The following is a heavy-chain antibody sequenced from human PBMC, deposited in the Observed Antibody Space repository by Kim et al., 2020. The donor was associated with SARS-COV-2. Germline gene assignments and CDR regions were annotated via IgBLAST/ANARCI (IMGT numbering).Heavy chain of an antibody. V-gene: IGHV3-72*01. J-gene: IGHJ4*02. CDR3: LRDYNGLGIN. CDR1: GFSFSGHF. D-gene: IGHD2-8*01. Sequence: GGSLRLSCSASGFSFSGHFMDWVRQPPGKGLEWVARIRNKDNSYSTEYAASVRGRFSISRDDSRSSLYLQMNSLQTEDTAVYYCLRDYNGLGINWGQGTRVTVSS. CDR2: IRNKDNSYST.